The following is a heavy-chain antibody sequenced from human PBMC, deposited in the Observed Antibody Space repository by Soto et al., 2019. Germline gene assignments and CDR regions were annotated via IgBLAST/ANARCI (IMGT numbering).Heavy chain of an antibody. CDR3: ARERSDNYYDSSWIFDY. CDR1: GGSISSSNW. Sequence: PSETLSLTCAVSGGSISSSNWWSWVRQPPGKELEWIGEIYHSGSTNYNPSLKSRVTISVDKSKNQFSLKLSSVTAADTSVYYCARERSDNYYDSSWIFDYWGQGTLVTVS. V-gene: IGHV4-4*02. J-gene: IGHJ4*02. D-gene: IGHD3-22*01. CDR2: IYHSGST.